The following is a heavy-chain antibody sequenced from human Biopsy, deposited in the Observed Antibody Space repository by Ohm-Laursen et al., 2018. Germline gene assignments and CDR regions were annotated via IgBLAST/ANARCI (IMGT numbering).Heavy chain of an antibody. CDR2: NIPILGTG. V-gene: IGHV1-69*06. CDR3: ATKLKGYFHR. Sequence: SSVKVSCKAPGGTFSNYGVNWVRQAPGQALERLGGNIPILGTGNYAQKFQDRVTVAADTSTGTATMELRSLRSDDTAVYYCATKLKGYFHRWGQGILVIVSS. CDR1: GGTFSNYG. J-gene: IGHJ1*01.